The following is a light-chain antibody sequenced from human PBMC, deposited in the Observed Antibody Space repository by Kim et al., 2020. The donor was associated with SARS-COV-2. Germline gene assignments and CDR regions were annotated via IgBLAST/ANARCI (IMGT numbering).Light chain of an antibody. J-gene: IGKJ1*01. CDR2: GAS. CDR1: QSVSSNY. Sequence: SPGEIATLSCRASQSVSSNYLAWHQQKPGQAPRLLIYGASSRATGIPDRFSGSGSGTDFTLTISRLEPEDFAVYYCQQYGSSPRTFGLGTKVEIK. V-gene: IGKV3-20*01. CDR3: QQYGSSPRT.